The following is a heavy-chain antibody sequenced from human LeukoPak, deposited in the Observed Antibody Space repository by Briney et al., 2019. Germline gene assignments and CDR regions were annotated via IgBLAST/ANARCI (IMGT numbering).Heavy chain of an antibody. CDR3: ARNVSMVRGVTRLNWFDP. J-gene: IGHJ5*02. CDR2: IYYSGST. CDR1: GGSMSSSNYY. Sequence: SETLSLTCTVAGGSMSSSNYYWGWIRQPPGKGLEWIGSIYYSGSTHYNPSLKSRVTISADTSKKQFFLKLSSVTAADTAVYYCARNVSMVRGVTRLNWFDPWGQGTLVTVSS. D-gene: IGHD3-10*01. V-gene: IGHV4-39*01.